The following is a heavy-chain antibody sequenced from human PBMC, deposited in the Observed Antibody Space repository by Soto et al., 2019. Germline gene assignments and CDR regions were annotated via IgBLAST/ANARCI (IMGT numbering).Heavy chain of an antibody. CDR2: LSHDGSNK. V-gene: IGHV3-30*03. CDR1: GFIFSAFG. Sequence: QVQLVESGGGVGQPGRSLRLSCAASGFIFSAFGIHWVRQAPGKGLEWVAFLSHDGSNKYYADSVRGRFSISRDNSKNTVYLQMNSLRADDTAVYYCARERDGGTYTYFDNWGQGTRVTVSS. J-gene: IGHJ4*02. CDR3: ARERDGGTYTYFDN. D-gene: IGHD1-26*01.